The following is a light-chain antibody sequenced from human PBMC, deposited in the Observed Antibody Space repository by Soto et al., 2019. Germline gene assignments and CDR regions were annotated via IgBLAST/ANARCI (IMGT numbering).Light chain of an antibody. J-gene: IGKJ1*01. CDR1: QSISNW. CDR3: QQYNTYPWT. Sequence: DIHRTQSPSTLSASVGDRVTITCRASQSISNWLAWYQQRPGTAPNLLIFDASTLESGVPSRFSGSGSGTEFTLTISGLQPDDFATYYCQQYNTYPWTFGQGTKVDIK. CDR2: DAS. V-gene: IGKV1-5*01.